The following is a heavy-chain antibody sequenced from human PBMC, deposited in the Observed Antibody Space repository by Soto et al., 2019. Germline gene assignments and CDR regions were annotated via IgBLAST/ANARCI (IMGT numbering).Heavy chain of an antibody. CDR3: AKVRGTYCTSTSCYFDY. CDR2: IRWNSGSI. V-gene: IGHV3-9*01. CDR1: GFTFDDYA. D-gene: IGHD2-2*01. Sequence: EVQLVESGGGLVQPGRSLRLSCAASGFTFDDYAMHWVRQAPGKGLEWVSGIRWNSGSIGYADAVKGRFTISRDNAKNSLDLQMNSLRAEYTALYYCAKVRGTYCTSTSCYFDYWGQGTLVTVSS. J-gene: IGHJ4*02.